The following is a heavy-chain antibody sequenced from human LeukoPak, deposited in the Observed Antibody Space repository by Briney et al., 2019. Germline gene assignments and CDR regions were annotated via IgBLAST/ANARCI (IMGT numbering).Heavy chain of an antibody. J-gene: IGHJ6*03. CDR3: ARGYDFWSGYQHYYYYMDV. Sequence: SGTLSLTCAVYGGSFSGYYWSWIRQPPGKGLEWIGEINHSGSTNYNPSLKSRVTISVDTSKNQFSLKLSSVTAADTAVYYCARGYDFWSGYQHYYYYMDVWGKGTTVTISS. CDR2: INHSGST. CDR1: GGSFSGYY. V-gene: IGHV4-34*01. D-gene: IGHD3-3*01.